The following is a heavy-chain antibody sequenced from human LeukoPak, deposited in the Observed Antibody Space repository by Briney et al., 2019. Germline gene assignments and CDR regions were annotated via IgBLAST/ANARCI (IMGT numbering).Heavy chain of an antibody. CDR1: GGSISSSSYY. CDR3: ARDQFGAGTLLWFGELVV. D-gene: IGHD3-10*01. CDR2: IYYSGST. Sequence: SETLSLTCTVSGGSISSSSYYWGWIRQPPGKGLEWIGSIYYSGSTYYNPSLKSRVTISVDTSKNQFSLKLSSVTAADTAVYYCARDQFGAGTLLWFGELVVWGQGTLVTVSS. V-gene: IGHV4-39*07. J-gene: IGHJ4*02.